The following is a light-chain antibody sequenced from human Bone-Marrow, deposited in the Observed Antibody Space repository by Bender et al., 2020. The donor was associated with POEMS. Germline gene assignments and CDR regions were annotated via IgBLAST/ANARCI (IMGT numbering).Light chain of an antibody. J-gene: IGLJ1*01. CDR3: CSYAGSSLYV. CDR2: EVS. CDR1: SSDVGSYNS. V-gene: IGLV2-23*02. Sequence: QSALTQPAFVSGSPGQPITISCTGTSSDVGSYNSVSWYQQHPGQAPKLMIYEVSKQPTGVSNRYAGSKSGTTACLTISELQAEDEAEYYCCSYAGSSLYVFGTGTKVTVL.